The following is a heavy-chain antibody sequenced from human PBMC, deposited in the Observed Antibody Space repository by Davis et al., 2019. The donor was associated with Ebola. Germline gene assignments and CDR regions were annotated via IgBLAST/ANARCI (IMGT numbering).Heavy chain of an antibody. V-gene: IGHV4-34*01. D-gene: IGHD6-19*01. J-gene: IGHJ4*02. Sequence: SETLSLTCAVYGGSFSGYYWSWIRQPPGKGLEWIGEINHSGSTNYNPSLKSRVTISVDTSKNQFSLKLTSMTVADTAVYYCARTTRGSGWFLDYWGQGTLVTVSS. CDR2: INHSGST. CDR3: ARTTRGSGWFLDY. CDR1: GGSFSGYY.